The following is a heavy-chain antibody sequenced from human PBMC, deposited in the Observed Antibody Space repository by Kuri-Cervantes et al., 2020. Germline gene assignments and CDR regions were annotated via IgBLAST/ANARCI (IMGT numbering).Heavy chain of an antibody. V-gene: IGHV4-31*02. CDR3: ARVEAAAGSAFDI. J-gene: IGHJ3*02. CDR1: GGSISSGGYY. Sequence: SCTVSGGSISSGGYYWSWIRQHPGKGLEWIGYIYYSGSTYYNPSLKSRVTMSVDTSKNQFSLKLSSVTAADTAVYYCARVEAAAGSAFDIWGQGTMVTVSS. CDR2: IYYSGST. D-gene: IGHD6-13*01.